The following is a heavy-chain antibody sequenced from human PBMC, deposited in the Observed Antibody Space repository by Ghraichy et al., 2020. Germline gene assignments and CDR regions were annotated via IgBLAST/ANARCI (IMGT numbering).Heavy chain of an antibody. J-gene: IGHJ6*02. CDR1: GFTFSSYW. D-gene: IGHD3-10*01. Sequence: GGSLRLSCAASGFTFSSYWMSWVRQAPGKGLEWVANIKQDGSEKYYVDSVKGRFTISRDNAKNSLYLQMNSLRAEDTAVYYCARDSGGRTGPTLVWGQGTTVTVSS. CDR2: IKQDGSEK. V-gene: IGHV3-7*01. CDR3: ARDSGGRTGPTLV.